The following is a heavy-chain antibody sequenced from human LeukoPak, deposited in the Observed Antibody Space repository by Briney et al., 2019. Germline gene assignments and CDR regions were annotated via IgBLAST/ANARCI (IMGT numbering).Heavy chain of an antibody. V-gene: IGHV3-11*04. J-gene: IGHJ6*03. CDR3: ARAIFGVVILYYMDV. Sequence: GGSLRLSCAASGFTFSDYYMSWIRQAPGKGLEWVSYISSSGSTIYYADSVKGRFTISRGNAKNSLYLQMSSLRAEDTAVYYCARAIFGVVILYYMDVWGKGTTVTVSS. CDR2: ISSSGSTI. D-gene: IGHD3-3*01. CDR1: GFTFSDYY.